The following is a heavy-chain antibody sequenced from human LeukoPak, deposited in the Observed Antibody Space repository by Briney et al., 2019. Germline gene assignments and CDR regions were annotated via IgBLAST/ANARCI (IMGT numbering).Heavy chain of an antibody. D-gene: IGHD5-18*01. CDR3: ARSGYSYSFPRSFPLNFDY. V-gene: IGHV1-69*05. Sequence: SVKVSCKASGGTFSSYAISWVRQDPGQGLEWMGGIIPIFGTANYAQKFQGRVTITTDESTSTAYMELNSLRSEDTAVYYCARSGYSYSFPRSFPLNFDYWGQGTLVTVSS. CDR1: GGTFSSYA. CDR2: IIPIFGTA. J-gene: IGHJ4*02.